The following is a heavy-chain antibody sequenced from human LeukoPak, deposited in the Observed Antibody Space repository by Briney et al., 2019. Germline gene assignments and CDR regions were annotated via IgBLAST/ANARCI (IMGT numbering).Heavy chain of an antibody. CDR2: IYESGST. J-gene: IGHJ4*02. V-gene: IGHV4-61*03. CDR3: ARAGKYYDFWSGYYRGVRGVDY. Sequence: SETLSLTCTVSGGSVSSGSYYWSWIRQPPGMGLGWIGYIYESGSTNYNPSLKSRVTMSVDTSKNHFSLKLSSVTAADTAVYYCARAGKYYDFWSGYYRGVRGVDYWGQGTLVTVSS. D-gene: IGHD3-3*01. CDR1: GGSVSSGSYY.